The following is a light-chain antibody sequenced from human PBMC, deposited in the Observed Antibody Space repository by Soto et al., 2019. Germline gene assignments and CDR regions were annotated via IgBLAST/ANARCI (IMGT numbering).Light chain of an antibody. CDR1: QGIGNY. CDR2: AVS. J-gene: IGKJ4*01. CDR3: QKYTNVPA. V-gene: IGKV1-27*01. Sequence: DIQMTQSPSSLSASVGDRVTITCRASQGIGNYLAWYQQIPGKVPKLLIYAVSTLQSGVPSRFSGSRSGTDFTLTISSLQPEDVATYFCQKYTNVPAFGGGTKVEIK.